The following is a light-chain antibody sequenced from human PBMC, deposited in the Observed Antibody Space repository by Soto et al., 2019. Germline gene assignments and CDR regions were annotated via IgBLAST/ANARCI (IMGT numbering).Light chain of an antibody. CDR1: SSNIGGNS. CDR2: STN. Sequence: QSVMSQPPSVSAAPGQRVTISCSGSSSNIGGNSVSWYQQLPGSAPKLLIHSTNQRPSGVPDRFSGSKAGTSASLAISGLQSEDEAEYHCAAWDDSLNGYVFGTGTKLTVL. CDR3: AAWDDSLNGYV. V-gene: IGLV1-44*01. J-gene: IGLJ1*01.